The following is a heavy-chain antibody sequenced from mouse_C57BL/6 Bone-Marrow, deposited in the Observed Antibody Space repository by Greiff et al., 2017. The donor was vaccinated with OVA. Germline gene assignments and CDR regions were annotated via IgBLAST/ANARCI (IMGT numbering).Heavy chain of an antibody. V-gene: IGHV1-69*01. CDR2: IDPSDSYT. CDR1: GYTFTSYW. J-gene: IGHJ2*01. CDR3: ARGRICYGNYNYIDY. Sequence: QVHVKQPGAELVMPGASVTLSCKASGYTFTSYWMHWVKQRPGQGLEWIGEIDPSDSYTNYNQKFKGKSTLTVDKSSSTAYMQLSSLTSEDSEVYYGARGRICYGNYNYIDYWGQGTTLTVSS. D-gene: IGHD2-1*01.